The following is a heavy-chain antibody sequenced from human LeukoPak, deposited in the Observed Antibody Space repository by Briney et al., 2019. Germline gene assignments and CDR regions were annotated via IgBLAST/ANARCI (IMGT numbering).Heavy chain of an antibody. V-gene: IGHV3-21*05. Sequence: KTGGSLRLSCAASGFTFSSYSMNWVRQAPGKGLEWVSYISSSSSYIYYADSVKGRFTISRDNAKNSLYLQMNSLRAEDTAVYYCARDLLFKAARPPKFDPWGQGTLVTVSS. CDR2: ISSSSSYI. D-gene: IGHD6-6*01. CDR3: ARDLLFKAARPPKFDP. CDR1: GFTFSSYS. J-gene: IGHJ5*02.